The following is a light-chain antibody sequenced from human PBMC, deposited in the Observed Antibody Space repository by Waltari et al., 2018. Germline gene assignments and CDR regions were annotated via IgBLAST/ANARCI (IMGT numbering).Light chain of an antibody. Sequence: QSALTQPASVSGSPGQSITISCTGTSSDVGGYNYVSWYQQPPGKAPKLLMFDFNQLPSVVSDRFSVSKSGNTASLTISGLQAEDEADYYCASYPSTSIHVLFGGGTKLTVL. V-gene: IGLV2-14*01. J-gene: IGLJ2*01. CDR3: ASYPSTSIHVL. CDR1: SSDVGGYNY. CDR2: DFN.